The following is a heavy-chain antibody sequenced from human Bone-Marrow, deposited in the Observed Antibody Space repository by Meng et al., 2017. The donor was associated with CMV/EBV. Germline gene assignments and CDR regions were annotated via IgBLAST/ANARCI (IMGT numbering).Heavy chain of an antibody. D-gene: IGHD3-3*01. CDR3: ARAEGVEYYDFWSGRGYYYYYGMDV. CDR2: ISRNGSAT. Sequence: GESLKISCAASGFTFSDYYMSWIRQAPGKGLEWVAYISRNGSATQYADSLKGRFTISRDNAKNSLFLQMNSLRAEDTAVYYCARAEGVEYYDFWSGRGYYYYYGMDVWGQGTTVTVSS. V-gene: IGHV3-11*04. J-gene: IGHJ6*02. CDR1: GFTFSDYY.